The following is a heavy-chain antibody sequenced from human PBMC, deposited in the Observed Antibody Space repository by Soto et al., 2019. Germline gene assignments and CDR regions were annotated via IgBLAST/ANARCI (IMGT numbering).Heavy chain of an antibody. V-gene: IGHV3-23*01. J-gene: IGHJ4*02. Sequence: PGGSLRLSCAASGFTFNNYAMSWVRQAPGKGLEWVSTTSGSGGTTYYADSVKGRFTISRDNSKNTLFLQMSSLRAEDTAMYYCAKAAGWSTDYWGQGTLVTVS. CDR1: GFTFNNYA. D-gene: IGHD6-19*01. CDR3: AKAAGWSTDY. CDR2: TSGSGGTT.